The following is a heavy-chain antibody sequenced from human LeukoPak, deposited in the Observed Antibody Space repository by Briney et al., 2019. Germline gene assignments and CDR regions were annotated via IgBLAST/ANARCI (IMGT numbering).Heavy chain of an antibody. Sequence: SETLSLTCTVSGGSISSGGYYWSWIRQHPGKGLEWIGNIYNSGSTYYNPSLKSRVTISVDTSKSQFSLKLSSVTAADTAAYYCARLYCSGGSCYEENWFDPWGQGTLVTVSS. CDR2: IYNSGST. D-gene: IGHD2-15*01. J-gene: IGHJ5*02. V-gene: IGHV4-31*03. CDR1: GGSISSGGYY. CDR3: ARLYCSGGSCYEENWFDP.